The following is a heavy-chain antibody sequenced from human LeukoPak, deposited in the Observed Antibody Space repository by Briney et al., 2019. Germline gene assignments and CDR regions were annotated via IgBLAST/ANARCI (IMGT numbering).Heavy chain of an antibody. CDR1: NYSISNSLY. J-gene: IGHJ6*03. Sequence: ASETLSLTCSGSNYSISNSLYWGWLRQPPGKGLEWIGSIYRSGSTFYNPSLQSRVPIALDTSKNRFSLKLSSVTAADTAAYFCARGTYGYYMDVWGKGTTVTVSS. D-gene: IGHD4-17*01. CDR2: IYRSGST. V-gene: IGHV4-38-2*02. CDR3: ARGTYGYYMDV.